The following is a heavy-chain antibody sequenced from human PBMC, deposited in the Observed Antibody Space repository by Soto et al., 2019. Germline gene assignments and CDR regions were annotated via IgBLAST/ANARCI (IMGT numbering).Heavy chain of an antibody. CDR1: GYTFTSYY. J-gene: IGHJ6*02. Sequence: ASVKVSCKASGYTFTSYYIHWVRQAPGQGLEWMGIISPSGGGTSYAQRFQGRITMTRDTSTGTVYMELSSLRSEDTAVYYCARDRLAAAGTYYYYGMDVWGQGTTVTVSS. CDR3: ARDRLAAAGTYYYYGMDV. CDR2: ISPSGGGT. D-gene: IGHD6-13*01. V-gene: IGHV1-46*01.